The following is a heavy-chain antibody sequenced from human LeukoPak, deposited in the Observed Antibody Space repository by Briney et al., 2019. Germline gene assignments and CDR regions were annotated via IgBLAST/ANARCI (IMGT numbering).Heavy chain of an antibody. Sequence: ASVKVSCKASGYTFTSYDINWVRQATGQGLEWMGWMNPNSGNTGYAQKFQGRVTITRNTSISTAYMELSSLRSEDTAVYYCARGPWGGYYYYMDVWGKGTTVTVSS. CDR2: MNPNSGNT. CDR1: GYTFTSYD. D-gene: IGHD3-16*01. V-gene: IGHV1-8*01. J-gene: IGHJ6*03. CDR3: ARGPWGGYYYYMDV.